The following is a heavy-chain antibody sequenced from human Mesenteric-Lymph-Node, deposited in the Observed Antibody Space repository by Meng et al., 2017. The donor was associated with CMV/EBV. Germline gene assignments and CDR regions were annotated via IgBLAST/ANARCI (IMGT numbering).Heavy chain of an antibody. J-gene: IGHJ4*02. Sequence: GESLRLSCAASGFTFSSYAMSWVRQAPGKGLEWVSAISGSGGSTYYADSVKGRFTISRDNAKNSLYLQMNSLRAEDTAVYYCARVGDSSGYYYYFDYWGQGTLVTVSS. CDR1: GFTFSSYA. D-gene: IGHD3-22*01. CDR2: ISGSGGST. V-gene: IGHV3-23*01. CDR3: ARVGDSSGYYYYFDY.